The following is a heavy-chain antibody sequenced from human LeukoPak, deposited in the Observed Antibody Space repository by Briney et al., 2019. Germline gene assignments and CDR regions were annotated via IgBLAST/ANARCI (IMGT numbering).Heavy chain of an antibody. D-gene: IGHD5-24*01. CDR3: ARCASDGYHEY. Sequence: SETLSLTCTVSGGSVSSYYWSWFRQPPEKGLEWIGYVYSSGSTNYNPSLKSRVSILVDRSRNQFSLKLNSVTAADTAVYYCARCASDGYHEYWGQGTLVTVSS. CDR1: GGSVSSYY. CDR2: VYSSGST. V-gene: IGHV4-59*02. J-gene: IGHJ4*02.